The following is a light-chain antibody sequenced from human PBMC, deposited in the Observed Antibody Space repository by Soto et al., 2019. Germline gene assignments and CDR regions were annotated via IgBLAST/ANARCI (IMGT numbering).Light chain of an antibody. J-gene: IGLJ2*01. CDR3: SSYTDTSTVV. Sequence: QSALTQPASVSGSPGQSITISCTGTSSDVGYYTYVSWYQHHPGQAPKLMIYEVSNRPSGVSNRFSGSKSGSTASLTISGLQAEDEADYYCSSYTDTSTVVFGGGTQLTVL. CDR2: EVS. CDR1: SSDVGYYTY. V-gene: IGLV2-14*01.